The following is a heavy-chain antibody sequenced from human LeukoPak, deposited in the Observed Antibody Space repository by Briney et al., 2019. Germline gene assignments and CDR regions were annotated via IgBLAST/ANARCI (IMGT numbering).Heavy chain of an antibody. CDR1: GGSFSGYY. D-gene: IGHD5-12*01. CDR2: TNHSGST. Sequence: SETLSLTCAVYGGSFSGYYWSWIRQPPGKGLEWIGETNHSGSTNYNPSLKSRVTISVDTSKNQFSLKLSSVTAADTAVYYCARGGYSGYDVGGNSGDFDYWGQGTLVTVSS. V-gene: IGHV4-34*01. J-gene: IGHJ4*02. CDR3: ARGGYSGYDVGGNSGDFDY.